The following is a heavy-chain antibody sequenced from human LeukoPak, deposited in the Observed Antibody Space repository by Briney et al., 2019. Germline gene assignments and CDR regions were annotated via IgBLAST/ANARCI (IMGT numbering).Heavy chain of an antibody. D-gene: IGHD3-22*01. CDR3: ARDHPRDSSGYGYYYYGMDV. CDR1: GGTFSSYA. J-gene: IGHJ6*02. CDR2: IIPIIGTA. V-gene: IGHV1-69*13. Sequence: ASVKVSCKASGGTFSSYAISWVRQAPGQGLEWMGGIIPIIGTANYAQKFQGRVTITADESTSTAYMELSSLRSEDTAVYYCARDHPRDSSGYGYYYYGMDVWGQGTTVTVSS.